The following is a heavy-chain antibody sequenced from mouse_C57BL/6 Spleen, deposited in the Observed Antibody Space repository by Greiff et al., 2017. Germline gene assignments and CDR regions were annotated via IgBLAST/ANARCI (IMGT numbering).Heavy chain of an antibody. V-gene: IGHV2-2*01. Sequence: QVQLQQPGPGLVQPSQSLSITCTVSGFSLTSYGVHWVRQSPGKGLEWLGVIWSGGSTDYNAAFIYRLSISKDNSKSQVFFKMNSLQADYTAIYYCATYDYDPAWFAYWGQGTLVTVSA. CDR2: IWSGGST. CDR3: ATYDYDPAWFAY. J-gene: IGHJ3*01. CDR1: GFSLTSYG. D-gene: IGHD2-4*01.